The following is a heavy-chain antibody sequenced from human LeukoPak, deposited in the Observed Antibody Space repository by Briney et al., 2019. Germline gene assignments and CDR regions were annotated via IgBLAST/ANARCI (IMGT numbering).Heavy chain of an antibody. V-gene: IGHV3-7*01. CDR1: GFTFRSYW. CDR2: INQDGSEK. J-gene: IGHJ4*02. D-gene: IGHD3-16*01. CDR3: ARDGGPFDS. Sequence: GGSLRLFCAASGFTFRSYWMSWVRQAPGKGLEWVANINQDGSEKYYVDSVKGRFTISRDNAKKSPYLQMNSLRADDTAVYYCARDGGPFDSWGQGTLVTVSS.